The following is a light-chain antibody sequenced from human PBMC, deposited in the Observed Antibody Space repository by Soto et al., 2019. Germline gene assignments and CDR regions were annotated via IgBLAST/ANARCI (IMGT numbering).Light chain of an antibody. J-gene: IGKJ1*01. CDR3: QQYNSYST. V-gene: IGKV1-5*01. CDR2: DAS. CDR1: QSISNW. Sequence: DIQMPQSPATLSTSVGDRVTITCRASQSISNWLAWYQQKPGKAHKLLIYDASSLESGVPSRFSGSGSGTEFTLTISSLQPDDFATYYCQQYNSYSTFGQGTKVEIK.